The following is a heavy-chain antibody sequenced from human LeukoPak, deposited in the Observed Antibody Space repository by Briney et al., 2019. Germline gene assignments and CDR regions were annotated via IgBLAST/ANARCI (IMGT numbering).Heavy chain of an antibody. CDR3: AKWNRQPLVKGWFDS. Sequence: PGTSLRLSCEASGFIFDDYALHWVRLAPGKGLEWVSGINGIGGGTAYADPVKGRFTISRDNAKNSLYLQMNSQRVEDTALYFCAKWNRQPLVKGWFDSWGQGTLVTVSS. D-gene: IGHD6-13*01. J-gene: IGHJ5*01. CDR2: INGIGGGT. CDR1: GFIFDDYA. V-gene: IGHV3-9*01.